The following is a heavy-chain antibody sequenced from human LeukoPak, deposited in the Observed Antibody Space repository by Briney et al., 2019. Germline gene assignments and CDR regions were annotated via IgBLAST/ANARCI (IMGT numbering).Heavy chain of an antibody. CDR2: IIPILGIA. CDR3: AREMVRGVTPGEYYFDY. D-gene: IGHD3-10*01. CDR1: GYTFTSYA. Sequence: SVKVSCKASGYTFTSYAISWVRQAPGQGLEWMGRIIPILGIANYAQKFQGRVTITADKSTSTAYMELSSLRSEDTAVYYCAREMVRGVTPGEYYFDYWGQGTLDTVSS. J-gene: IGHJ4*02. V-gene: IGHV1-69*04.